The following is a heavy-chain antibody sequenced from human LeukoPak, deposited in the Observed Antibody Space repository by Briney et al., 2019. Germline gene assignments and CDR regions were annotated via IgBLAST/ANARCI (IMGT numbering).Heavy chain of an antibody. CDR2: INPSGGST. CDR1: GYTFTSYY. D-gene: IGHD1-26*01. J-gene: IGHJ4*02. Sequence: ASVKVSCKASGYTFTSYYMHWVRQAPGQGLEWMGIINPSGGSTSYAQKFQGRVTMTRDMSTSTVYMELSSLRSEDTAVYYCAREVGATGFDYWGLGTLVTVSS. CDR3: AREVGATGFDY. V-gene: IGHV1-46*01.